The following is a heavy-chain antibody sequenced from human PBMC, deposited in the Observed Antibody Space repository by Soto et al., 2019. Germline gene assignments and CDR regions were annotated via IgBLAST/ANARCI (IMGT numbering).Heavy chain of an antibody. V-gene: IGHV1-8*01. J-gene: IGHJ6*03. D-gene: IGHD3-22*01. Sequence: ASVKVSCKASGYTFTSYDINWVRQATGQGLEWMGWMNPNSGNTGYAQKFQGRVTMTRNTSISTAYMELSSLRSEDTAVYYCARVGHDTISEHYYYYYMDVSGKATTVTVSS. CDR1: GYTFTSYD. CDR2: MNPNSGNT. CDR3: ARVGHDTISEHYYYYYMDV.